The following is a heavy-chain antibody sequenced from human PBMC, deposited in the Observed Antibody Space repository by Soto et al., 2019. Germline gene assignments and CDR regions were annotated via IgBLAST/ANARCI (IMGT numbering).Heavy chain of an antibody. CDR1: GGSITNSGHY. CDR2: IHDSGNA. V-gene: IGHV4-31*03. Sequence: QVQLQESGPGLVKPSQTLSLTCTVSGGSITNSGHYWSWVRQRPGKGLEWVGYIHDSGNADYNPILKSRASISVDSSKNQFSLKLTSVTAADPAKYFCARDKFSYGDNGWFDPWGQGILVTVS. J-gene: IGHJ5*02. CDR3: ARDKFSYGDNGWFDP. D-gene: IGHD4-17*01.